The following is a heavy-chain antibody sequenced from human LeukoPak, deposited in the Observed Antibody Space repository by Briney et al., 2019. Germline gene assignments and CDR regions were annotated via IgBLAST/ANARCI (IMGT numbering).Heavy chain of an antibody. CDR1: GFTFSDYA. D-gene: IGHD1-26*01. CDR2: ISYDGTNK. J-gene: IGHJ4*02. V-gene: IGHV3-30-3*01. CDR3: AKDRHGGSYYGYFDY. Sequence: GGSLRLSCAASGFTFSDYAMHWVRQAPGKGLEWVAVISYDGTNKYYADSVKGRFTISRDDSKNTLYLQMGSLRAEDTAVYYCAKDRHGGSYYGYFDYWGQGTLVTVSS.